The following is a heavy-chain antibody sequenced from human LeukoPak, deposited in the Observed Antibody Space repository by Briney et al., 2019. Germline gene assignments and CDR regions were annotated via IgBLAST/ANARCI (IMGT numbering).Heavy chain of an antibody. Sequence: ASVKVSCKASGYTFTSYGISWVRQTPGQGLEWMGWISAYNGNTNYAQKLQGRVTMTTDTSTSTAYMGLRSLRSDDTAVYYCARDFGIAAAGTGDYWGQGTLVTVSS. CDR2: ISAYNGNT. CDR3: ARDFGIAAAGTGDY. D-gene: IGHD6-13*01. J-gene: IGHJ4*02. CDR1: GYTFTSYG. V-gene: IGHV1-18*01.